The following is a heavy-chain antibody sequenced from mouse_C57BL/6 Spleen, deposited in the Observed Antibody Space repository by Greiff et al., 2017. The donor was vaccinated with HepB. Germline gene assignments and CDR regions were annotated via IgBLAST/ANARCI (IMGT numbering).Heavy chain of an antibody. D-gene: IGHD2-5*01. J-gene: IGHJ2*01. Sequence: EVKVVESGGGLVKPGGSLKLSCAASGFTFSSYTMSWVRQTPEKRLEWVATISGGGGNTYYPDSVKGRFTISRDNAKNTLYLQMSSLRSEDTALYYCARRGLPYYSNYYFDYWGQGTTLTVSS. V-gene: IGHV5-9*01. CDR1: GFTFSSYT. CDR2: ISGGGGNT. CDR3: ARRGLPYYSNYYFDY.